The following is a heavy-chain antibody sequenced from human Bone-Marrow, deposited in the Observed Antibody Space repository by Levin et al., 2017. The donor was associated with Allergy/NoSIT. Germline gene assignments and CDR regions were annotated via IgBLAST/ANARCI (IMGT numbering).Heavy chain of an antibody. V-gene: IGHV3-23*01. CDR1: GFTFSNYA. CDR2: IRGGSGIS. J-gene: IGHJ4*02. D-gene: IGHD1-26*01. Sequence: QTGGSLRLSCAASGFTFSNYAMTWVRQAPGMGLEWVSTIRGGSGISYYADSVKGRFTISRDNSKNTVFLQMNSLRADDTAVYYCAKRGESYSGNYGVNFDYWGQGALVTVSS. CDR3: AKRGESYSGNYGVNFDY.